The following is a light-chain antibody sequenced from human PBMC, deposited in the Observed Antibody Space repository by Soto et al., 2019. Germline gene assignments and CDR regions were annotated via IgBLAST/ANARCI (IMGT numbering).Light chain of an antibody. V-gene: IGLV2-14*01. CDR3: ASWDDSLSGFV. J-gene: IGLJ1*01. CDR1: SNDIGSSDY. Sequence: QSALTQPASVSASPGQSITISCTGASNDIGSSDYVSWYQQHPGKAPKLIIYGVRNRPSGTSDRFSGSKSGNTASLTISGLQAEDEADYYCASWDDSLSGFVFGTGTKLTVL. CDR2: GVR.